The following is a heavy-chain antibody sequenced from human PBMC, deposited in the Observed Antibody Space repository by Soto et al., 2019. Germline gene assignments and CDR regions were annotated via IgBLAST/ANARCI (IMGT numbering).Heavy chain of an antibody. CDR1: GGAISTYY. Sequence: SETLSLTCTVSGGAISTYYWSWIRQPPGKGLEWIGYIYYTGSTKYNPSLKSRVTISVDTSKNQLSLKLSSVTAADTAVYYCARIGLYDSDDDYHHDYSGQGPLATVSS. CDR3: ARIGLYDSDDDYHHDY. CDR2: IYYTGST. V-gene: IGHV4-59*01. D-gene: IGHD3-22*01. J-gene: IGHJ4*02.